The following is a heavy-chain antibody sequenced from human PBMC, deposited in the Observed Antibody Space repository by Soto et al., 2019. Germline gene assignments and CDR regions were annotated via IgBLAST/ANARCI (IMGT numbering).Heavy chain of an antibody. Sequence: PGGSLRLSCAASGFTFSSYAMSWVRQAPGKGLEWVSSIRGSDGVTYYADSVKGRFTISRDNSKNTLYLHMNSLRGEDTALYYCAKYISISGVAPYAMDVWGQGTTVTVSS. CDR2: IRGSDGVT. CDR3: AKYISISGVAPYAMDV. J-gene: IGHJ6*02. V-gene: IGHV3-23*01. D-gene: IGHD3-3*01. CDR1: GFTFSSYA.